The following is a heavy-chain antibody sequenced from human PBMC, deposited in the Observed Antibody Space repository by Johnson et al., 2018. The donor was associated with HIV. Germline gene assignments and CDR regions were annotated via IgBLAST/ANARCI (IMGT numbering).Heavy chain of an antibody. D-gene: IGHD1-26*01. J-gene: IGHJ3*02. CDR2: ISYDGSNK. CDR3: ARPDSGRYRDAFDI. Sequence: QVQLVESGGGVVQPGRPLRLSCAASGFTFSSYAMHWVRQAPGKGLEWVAVISYDGSNKYSADSVKGRFTISRDNSKNTLYLQMNSLRTEDTAVYYCARPDSGRYRDAFDIWGQGTMVTVSS. CDR1: GFTFSSYA. V-gene: IGHV3-30-3*01.